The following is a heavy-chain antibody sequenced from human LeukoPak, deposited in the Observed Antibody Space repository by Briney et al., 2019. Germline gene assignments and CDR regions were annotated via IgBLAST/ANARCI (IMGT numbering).Heavy chain of an antibody. V-gene: IGHV1-46*01. CDR1: GYTFTSYY. CDR3: ARGCDTKDIVVVPAAIRGGYYYYYMDV. CDR2: INPSGGSA. D-gene: IGHD2-2*01. J-gene: IGHJ6*03. Sequence: ASVKVSCKASGYTFTSYYMHWVRQAPGQGLEWMGIINPSGGSASYAQKFQGRVTMTRDTSTSTVYMELSSLRSEDTAVYYCARGCDTKDIVVVPAAIRGGYYYYYMDVWGKGTTVTASS.